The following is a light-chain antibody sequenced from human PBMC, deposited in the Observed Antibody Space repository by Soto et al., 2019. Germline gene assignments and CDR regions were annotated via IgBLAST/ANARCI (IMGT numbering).Light chain of an antibody. J-gene: IGLJ2*01. Sequence: QSVLTQPPSVSGAPGQRVTISCTGSSSNIGAGYDVHWYQQLPGTAPKLLIYGHNNRPSGVPDRFSGSKSGTSASLAITGLQAEDEADYYCQSYDSALSGSVFGGGTKLTVL. V-gene: IGLV1-40*01. CDR3: QSYDSALSGSV. CDR2: GHN. CDR1: SSNIGAGYD.